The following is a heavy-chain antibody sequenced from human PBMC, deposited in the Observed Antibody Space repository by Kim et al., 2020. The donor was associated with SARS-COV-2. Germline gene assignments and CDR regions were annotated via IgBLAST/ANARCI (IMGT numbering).Heavy chain of an antibody. V-gene: IGHV4-34*01. J-gene: IGHJ4*02. CDR3: ARGPYSSGWYFDY. Sequence: YNPSLKSRVTISVDTSKNQFSLKLSSVTAADTAVYYCARGPYSSGWYFDYWGQGTLVTVSS. D-gene: IGHD6-19*01.